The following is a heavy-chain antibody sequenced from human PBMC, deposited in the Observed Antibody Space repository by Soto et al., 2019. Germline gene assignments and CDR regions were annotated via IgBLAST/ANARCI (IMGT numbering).Heavy chain of an antibody. V-gene: IGHV4-39*01. CDR1: GDSITSSNLH. D-gene: IGHD3-22*01. CDR2: IYYSGST. Sequence: PSETLSLTCTVSGDSITSSNLHWGWIRQPPGKGLEWIGTIYYSGSTYYNPSLKSRVTISVDTSKNQFSLKLTSVTAADTAVYYCAGGYYDGNAYPPGDWGQGTLVTVSS. CDR3: AGGYYDGNAYPPGD. J-gene: IGHJ4*02.